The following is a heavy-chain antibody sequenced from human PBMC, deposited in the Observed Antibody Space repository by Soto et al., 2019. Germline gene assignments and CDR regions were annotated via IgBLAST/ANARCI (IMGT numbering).Heavy chain of an antibody. CDR1: GGSISSYY. CDR2: IYYSGST. CDR3: ARDRRRDFWSGNYYYGMDV. V-gene: IGHV4-59*01. J-gene: IGHJ6*02. D-gene: IGHD3-3*01. Sequence: SETLSLTCTVSGGSISSYYWSWIRQPPGKGLEWIGYIYYSGSTNYNPSLKSRVTISVDTSKNQFSLKLSSVTAADTAVYYCARDRRRDFWSGNYYYGMDVWGQGTTVTVSS.